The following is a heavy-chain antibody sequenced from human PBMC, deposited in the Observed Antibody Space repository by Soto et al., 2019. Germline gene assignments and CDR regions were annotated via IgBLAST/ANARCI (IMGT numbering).Heavy chain of an antibody. CDR2: ISGSGGST. V-gene: IGHV3-23*01. CDR1: GFTFSSYA. CDR3: AKDRESSGWYPKPYFDY. J-gene: IGHJ4*02. Sequence: GGSLRLSCAASGFTFSSYAMSWVRQAPGKGLEWVSAISGSGGSTYYADSVKGRFTISRDNSKNTLYLQMNSLRAEDTAVYYCAKDRESSGWYPKPYFDYWGQGTLVPVSS. D-gene: IGHD6-19*01.